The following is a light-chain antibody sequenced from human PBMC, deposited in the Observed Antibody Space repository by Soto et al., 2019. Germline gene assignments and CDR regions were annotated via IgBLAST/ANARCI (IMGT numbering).Light chain of an antibody. Sequence: QPVLTQPPSASGTPGQRVTISCSGSSSNIGSNTVNWYQQLPGTAPKLLIYSNNQRPSGVPDRFSGSKSGTSASLAISGLQSVDEADYYCAAWDDSLNGWVFGGGTQLTVL. CDR2: SNN. V-gene: IGLV1-44*01. CDR3: AAWDDSLNGWV. J-gene: IGLJ3*02. CDR1: SSNIGSNT.